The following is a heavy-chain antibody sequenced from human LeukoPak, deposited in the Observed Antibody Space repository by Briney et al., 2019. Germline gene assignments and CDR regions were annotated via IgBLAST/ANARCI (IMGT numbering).Heavy chain of an antibody. J-gene: IGHJ3*02. Sequence: MTSETLSLTCTVSGYSISSGYYWGWIRQPPGKGLEWIGSIYHSGSTYYNPSLKSRVTISVDTSKKQFPLKLSSVTAADTAVYYCARDLRGSDAFDIWGQGTMVTVSS. CDR3: ARDLRGSDAFDI. CDR2: IYHSGST. V-gene: IGHV4-38-2*02. CDR1: GYSISSGYY.